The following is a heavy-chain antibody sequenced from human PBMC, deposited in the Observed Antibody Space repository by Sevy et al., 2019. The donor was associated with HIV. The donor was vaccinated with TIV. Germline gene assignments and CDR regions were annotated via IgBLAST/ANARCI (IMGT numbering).Heavy chain of an antibody. D-gene: IGHD5-12*01. J-gene: IGHJ6*02. CDR1: GFTFKSYW. CDR2: INQDGSEK. CDR3: AREGSAYGTYYYDYAMDV. V-gene: IGHV3-7*01. Sequence: GGSLRLSCAASGFTFKSYWMTWVRQAPGKGLEWVANINQDGSEKYYSDSLKGRFSISRDNSKNSVHLQINTLRAEDTAVYYCAREGSAYGTYYYDYAMDVWGQGTTVTVSS.